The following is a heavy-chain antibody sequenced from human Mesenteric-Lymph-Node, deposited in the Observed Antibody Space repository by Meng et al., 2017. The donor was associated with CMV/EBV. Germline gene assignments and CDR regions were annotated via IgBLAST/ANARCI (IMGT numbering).Heavy chain of an antibody. J-gene: IGHJ4*02. Sequence: GESLKISCAASGFTFSSYAMSWVRQAPGKGLEWVSVIYSGGRTTYYADSVKGRFTISRDNSKNTLYLQMNTLRTEDTAVYYCARGPERWELLDSWGQGTLVTVSS. CDR1: GFTFSSYA. CDR3: ARGPERWELLDS. D-gene: IGHD1-26*01. CDR2: IYSGGRTT. V-gene: IGHV3-23*03.